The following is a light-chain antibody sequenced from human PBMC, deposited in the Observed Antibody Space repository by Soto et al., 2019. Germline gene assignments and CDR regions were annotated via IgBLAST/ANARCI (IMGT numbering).Light chain of an antibody. CDR1: QSVSSN. V-gene: IGKV3-15*01. CDR3: QQYNDWPLT. CDR2: GAL. Sequence: EIVMTQSPVTLSVSPGERVTLSCRASQSVSSNLAWYQQKPGQDPRLLIYGALNRATGIPARFSGTGSGTEFTLTISSLQSEDFALYYCQQYNDWPLTFGQGTKVDIK. J-gene: IGKJ1*01.